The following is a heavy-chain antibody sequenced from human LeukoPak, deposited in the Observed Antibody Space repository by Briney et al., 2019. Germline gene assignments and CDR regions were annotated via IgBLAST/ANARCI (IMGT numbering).Heavy chain of an antibody. CDR1: GYTFTSYY. CDR3: ARGFAPSYYYDSSGYYVVDY. CDR2: INPSGGST. J-gene: IGHJ4*02. D-gene: IGHD3-22*01. Sequence: ASVKVSCKASGYTFTSYYMHWVRQAPGQGLEWMGIINPSGGSTSYAQKFQGRVTMTRDTSTSTVYMELSSLRSVDTAVYYCARGFAPSYYYDSSGYYVVDYWGQGTLVTVSS. V-gene: IGHV1-46*01.